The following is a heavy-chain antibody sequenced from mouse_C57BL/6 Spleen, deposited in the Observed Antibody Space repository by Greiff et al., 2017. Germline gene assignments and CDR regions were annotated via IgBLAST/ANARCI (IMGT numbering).Heavy chain of an antibody. J-gene: IGHJ4*01. CDR3: AITTTWAMDY. Sequence: QVQLQQPGAELVKPGASVKVSCKASGYTFTSYWMHWVKQRPGQGLEWIGRIHPSDSDTNYNQKFKGKATLTVEQSSSTAYMPLSSLTSEDAAVYYCAITTTWAMDYWGQGTSVTVSS. CDR1: GYTFTSYW. CDR2: IHPSDSDT. D-gene: IGHD1-1*01. V-gene: IGHV1-74*01.